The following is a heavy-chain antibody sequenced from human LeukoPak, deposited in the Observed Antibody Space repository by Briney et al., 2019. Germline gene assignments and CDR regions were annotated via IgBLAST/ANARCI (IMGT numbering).Heavy chain of an antibody. D-gene: IGHD4-11*01. CDR3: ARGGGAYSDY. CDR2: IAGNGGST. J-gene: IGHJ4*02. V-gene: IGHV3-64*01. Sequence: GGSLRLSCAASGFTFSAYPMHWVRQAPGKGLEYISAIAGNGGSTYYGNSVKGRFTISRDNSKNTLYLQMGSLRAEDMAVYYCARGGGAYSDYWGQGTLVTVSS. CDR1: GFTFSAYP.